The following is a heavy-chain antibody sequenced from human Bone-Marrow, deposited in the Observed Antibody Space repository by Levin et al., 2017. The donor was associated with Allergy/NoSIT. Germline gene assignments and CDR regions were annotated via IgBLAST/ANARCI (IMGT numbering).Heavy chain of an antibody. J-gene: IGHJ4*02. Sequence: SQTLSLTCTVSGGSISSSSYHWAWHRQAPGKGLEGIGRTYDSGTTYYSPALKSRVTISIDTTKNQFDLQLSSVTAADTAVYDCAGEEESAGDYWGQGTLVTVSS. CDR2: TYDSGTT. CDR1: GGSISSSSYH. CDR3: AGEEESAGDY. V-gene: IGHV4-39*02. D-gene: IGHD2/OR15-2a*01.